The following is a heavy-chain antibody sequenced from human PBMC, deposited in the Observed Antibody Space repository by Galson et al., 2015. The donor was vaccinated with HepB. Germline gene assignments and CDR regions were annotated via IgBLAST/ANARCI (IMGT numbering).Heavy chain of an antibody. CDR1: GFTFSNCG. V-gene: IGHV3-30*18. CDR2: ISYDGSNK. D-gene: IGHD6-19*01. Sequence: SLRLSCAASGFTFSNCGMHWVRQAPGKGLEWVAVISYDGSNKYYADSVKGRFTISRDNSKNTLYLQMNSLRAEDTALYYCAKDPYLDSALAGTMAGFDYWGQGTLVTVSS. CDR3: AKDPYLDSALAGTMAGFDY. J-gene: IGHJ4*02.